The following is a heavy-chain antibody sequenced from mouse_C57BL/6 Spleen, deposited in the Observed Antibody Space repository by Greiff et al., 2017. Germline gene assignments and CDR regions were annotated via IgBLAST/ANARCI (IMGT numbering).Heavy chain of an antibody. CDR2: ICPRSGNT. D-gene: IGHD3-2*01. V-gene: IGHV1-81*01. CDR1: GYTFTSSG. CDR3: ARPETEGLSWFAY. J-gene: IGHJ3*01. Sequence: QVQLQQSGAELARPGASVKLSCKASGYTFTSSGISWVKQRTGQGLEWIGEICPRSGNTYYNEKFQGKATLTADKSSSTAYMELRSLTSEDSAVYFCARPETEGLSWFAYWGQGALVTVSA.